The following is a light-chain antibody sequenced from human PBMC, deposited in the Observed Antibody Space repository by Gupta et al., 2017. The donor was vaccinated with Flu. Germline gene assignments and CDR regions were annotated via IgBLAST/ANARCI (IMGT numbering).Light chain of an antibody. CDR3: QQDYTLPFT. J-gene: IGKJ2*01. V-gene: IGKV4-1*01. CDR1: QSVSDTSKNKSK. CDR2: WAS. Sequence: SVGERATINCKSSQSVSDTSKNKSKLAWYQQKPGQPPKLLIYWASTRESGVPDRFSGSGSGTDFTLTISSLQAEDVAVYYCQQDYTLPFTFGQGTKLENK.